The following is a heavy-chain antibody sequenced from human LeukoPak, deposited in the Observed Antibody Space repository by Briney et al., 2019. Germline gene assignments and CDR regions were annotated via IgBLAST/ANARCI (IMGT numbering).Heavy chain of an antibody. V-gene: IGHV3-23*01. CDR2: ISGSGGST. D-gene: IGHD2-21*02. Sequence: PGGSLRLSCAASGFSFSSYAMSWVRQAPGKGLEWVSAISGSGGSTYYADSVKGRSTISRDNSKNTLYLQMNSLRAEDTAVYYCAKDDDGGDSPYYYYYYMDVWGKGTTVTVSS. J-gene: IGHJ6*03. CDR3: AKDDDGGDSPYYYYYYMDV. CDR1: GFSFSSYA.